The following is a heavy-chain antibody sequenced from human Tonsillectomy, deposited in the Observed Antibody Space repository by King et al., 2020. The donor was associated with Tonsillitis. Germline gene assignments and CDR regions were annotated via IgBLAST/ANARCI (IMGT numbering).Heavy chain of an antibody. Sequence: VQLVESGGGLVQPGGSLRLSCAASGFSLSSYWMSWVRQAPGKGLEWVANIKQDGSEKYYVDSVKGRFTISRDNAKNSLYLQMNSLRAEDTAVYYCARDRGYDYVWGTYGHINWVQGTLVTVSS. J-gene: IGHJ4*02. CDR1: GFSLSSYW. D-gene: IGHD3-16*02. V-gene: IGHV3-7*03. CDR2: IKQDGSEK. CDR3: ARDRGYDYVWGTYGHIN.